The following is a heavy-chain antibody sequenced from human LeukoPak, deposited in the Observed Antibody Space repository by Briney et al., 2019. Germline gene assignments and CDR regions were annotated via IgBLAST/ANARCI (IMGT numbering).Heavy chain of an antibody. V-gene: IGHV3-23*01. J-gene: IGHJ4*02. Sequence: TGGSLRLSCAASGFNFSSYAMSWVRQAPGKGLEWVSAISDGGGTSYSADSVTGRFTISRDNSKNTLYLQMNSLRAEDTAVYYCAKDPTTVTRGYFDDWGQGTLVTVSS. D-gene: IGHD4-17*01. CDR2: ISDGGGTS. CDR3: AKDPTTVTRGYFDD. CDR1: GFNFSSYA.